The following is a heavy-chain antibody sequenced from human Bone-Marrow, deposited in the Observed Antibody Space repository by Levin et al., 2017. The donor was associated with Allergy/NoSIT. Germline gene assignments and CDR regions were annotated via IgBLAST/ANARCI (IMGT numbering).Heavy chain of an antibody. CDR3: SRQGTRSSSWYTS. J-gene: IGHJ5*02. CDR1: GGSISTNIYY. CDR2: IYFSGST. Sequence: SETLSLTCTVSGGSISTNIYYWGWIRQPPGKGLEWIGSIYFSGSTYYNPSLKSRVTISVDTSKNQFSLNVISVTAADTAVYYCSRQGTRSSSWYTSWGQGTLVTVSS. V-gene: IGHV4-39*01. D-gene: IGHD6-13*01.